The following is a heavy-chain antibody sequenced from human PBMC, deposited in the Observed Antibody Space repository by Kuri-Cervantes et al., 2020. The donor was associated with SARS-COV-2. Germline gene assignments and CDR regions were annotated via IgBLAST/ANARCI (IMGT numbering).Heavy chain of an antibody. CDR2: ISAYNGNT. V-gene: IGHV1-18*01. CDR1: GGTFSSYA. CDR3: ARYCGVKSPYFDY. D-gene: IGHD4/OR15-4a*01. J-gene: IGHJ4*02. Sequence: ASVKVSCKASGGTFSSYAISWVRQAPGQGLEWMGWISAYNGNTNYAQKLQGRVTMTTDTSMSTAYMELRSLRSNDTAVYYCARYCGVKSPYFDYWGQGTLVTVSS.